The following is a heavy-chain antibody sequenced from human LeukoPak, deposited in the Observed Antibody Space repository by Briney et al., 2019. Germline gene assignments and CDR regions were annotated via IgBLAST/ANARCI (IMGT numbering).Heavy chain of an antibody. V-gene: IGHV3-23*01. D-gene: IGHD3-10*01. CDR1: GFTFSNYG. CDR2: ISGSSGST. Sequence: GGSLRLSCAASGFTFSNYGMSWVRQAPGKGLEWVSGISGSSGSTYYADSVKGRFTISRDNYKNTLYLEMNSVKAEDTALYYCAKDCYGSGSPRWFDPWGEGTLVTVSS. CDR3: AKDCYGSGSPRWFDP. J-gene: IGHJ5*02.